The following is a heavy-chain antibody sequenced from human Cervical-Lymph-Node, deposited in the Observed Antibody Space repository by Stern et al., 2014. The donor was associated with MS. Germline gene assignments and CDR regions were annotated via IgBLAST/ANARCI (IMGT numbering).Heavy chain of an antibody. CDR3: ARDSYEFRRPSVSLTIDY. CDR1: GYTFTTYA. D-gene: IGHD3-3*01. CDR2: ISEHNGNA. Sequence: QMQLVQSGAEVKKPGASVKVSCTASGYTFTTYAISWVRQAPGQGLEWMGWISEHNGNANYAQKHQGRATMTTDTSTSTANMELSSLRPDDTAVYYCARDSYEFRRPSVSLTIDYWGQGTLVSVSS. V-gene: IGHV1-18*01. J-gene: IGHJ4*02.